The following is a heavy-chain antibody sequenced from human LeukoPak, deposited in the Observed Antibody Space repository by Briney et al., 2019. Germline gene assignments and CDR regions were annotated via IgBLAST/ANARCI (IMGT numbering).Heavy chain of an antibody. V-gene: IGHV3-74*03. J-gene: IGHJ4*02. CDR1: GFTFSNYW. Sequence: GGSLRLSCAASGFTFSNYWIHWVRQAPGKGLVWFSRIDNAGSITTYADSVKGRFTISRDNAENTLYLQMNSLRVEDTAVYYCVRSAFHAGSGNYYDYWGQGTLVTVSS. D-gene: IGHD3-22*01. CDR2: IDNAGSIT. CDR3: VRSAFHAGSGNYYDY.